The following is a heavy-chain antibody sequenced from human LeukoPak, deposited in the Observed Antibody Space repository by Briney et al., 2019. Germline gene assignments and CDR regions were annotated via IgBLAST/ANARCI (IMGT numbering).Heavy chain of an antibody. Sequence: GESLKISRKGSGYSFTSYWIGWVRQMPGKGLEWMGIIYPGDSDTRYSPSFQGQVTISADKSISTAYLQWSSLKASDTAMYYCARQGCGGDCPDAFDIWGQGTMVTVSS. CDR2: IYPGDSDT. CDR1: GYSFTSYW. D-gene: IGHD2-21*02. V-gene: IGHV5-51*01. CDR3: ARQGCGGDCPDAFDI. J-gene: IGHJ3*02.